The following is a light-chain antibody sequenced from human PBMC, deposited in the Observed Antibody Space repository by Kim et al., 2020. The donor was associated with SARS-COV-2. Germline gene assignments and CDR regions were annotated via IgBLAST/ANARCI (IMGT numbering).Light chain of an antibody. CDR2: DVS. Sequence: QSALTQSRSVSGSPGQSVTISCTGTSSDVGGYNYVSWYQQHPGKAPKLMIYDVSKRPSGVPDRFSGSKSGNTASLTISGLQAEDEADYYCCSYAGSFPVFGGGTQLTVL. CDR3: CSYAGSFPV. V-gene: IGLV2-11*01. J-gene: IGLJ2*01. CDR1: SSDVGGYNY.